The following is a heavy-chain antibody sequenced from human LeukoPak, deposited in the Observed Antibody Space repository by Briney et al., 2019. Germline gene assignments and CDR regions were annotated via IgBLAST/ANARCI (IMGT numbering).Heavy chain of an antibody. CDR2: IYCTGST. Sequence: SETLSLTCTVSGGSISTYYWSWIRQPPGKGLEWIGYIYCTGSTNYNPSLKSRVTISIDTSKNQFSLKLRSVTAADTAVYYCARVDSSNWYDSRGYFDYWGQGTLVTVSS. CDR3: ARVDSSNWYDSRGYFDY. J-gene: IGHJ4*02. CDR1: GGSISTYY. D-gene: IGHD6-13*01. V-gene: IGHV4-59*01.